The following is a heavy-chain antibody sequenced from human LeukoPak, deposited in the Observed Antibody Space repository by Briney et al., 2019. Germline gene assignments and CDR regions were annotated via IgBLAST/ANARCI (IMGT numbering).Heavy chain of an antibody. CDR3: ARGLSYDYVWGSYRRPKYFDY. J-gene: IGHJ4*02. CDR1: GGSFSGYY. CDR2: INHSGST. V-gene: IGHV4-34*01. D-gene: IGHD3-16*02. Sequence: SETLSLTCAVYGGSFSGYYWSWIRQPPGKGLEWIGEINHSGSTNYNPSLKSRVTISVDMSKNQFSLKLSSVTAADTAVYYCARGLSYDYVWGSYRRPKYFDYWGQGTLVTVSS.